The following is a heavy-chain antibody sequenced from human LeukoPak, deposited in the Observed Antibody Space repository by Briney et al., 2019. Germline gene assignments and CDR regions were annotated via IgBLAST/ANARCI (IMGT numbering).Heavy chain of an antibody. CDR3: ARDPGEIQLWLPYFDY. Sequence: GGSLRLSCAASGFTVSSNYMSWVRQAPGKGLEWVSVIYSGGSTYYADSVKGRFTISRDNSKNTLYLQMNSLRAEDTAVYYCARDPGEIQLWLPYFDYWGQGTLVTVSS. J-gene: IGHJ4*02. D-gene: IGHD5-18*01. CDR2: IYSGGST. V-gene: IGHV3-53*01. CDR1: GFTVSSNY.